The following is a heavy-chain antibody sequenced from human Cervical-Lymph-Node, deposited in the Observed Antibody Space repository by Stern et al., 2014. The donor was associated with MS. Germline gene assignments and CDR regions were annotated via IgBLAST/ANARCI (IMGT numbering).Heavy chain of an antibody. V-gene: IGHV4-59*01. CDR1: GGSISTYR. CDR2: SYYDGST. D-gene: IGHD6-19*01. CDR3: ARSPHTGSGWLYYFDY. J-gene: IGHJ4*02. Sequence: QLQLQESGPRLVKPSETLSLTCSVSGGSISTYRWNWIRQSPGKGLEWIGYSYYDGSTNYNFSLKSRVIISVDRSGNQYSLKLSTVPAADTAVFSCARSPHTGSGWLYYFDYWGQGALVTVSP.